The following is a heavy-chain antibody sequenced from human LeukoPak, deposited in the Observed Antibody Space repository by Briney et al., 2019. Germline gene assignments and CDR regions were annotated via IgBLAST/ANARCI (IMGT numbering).Heavy chain of an antibody. J-gene: IGHJ2*01. V-gene: IGHV3-48*03. D-gene: IGHD3-22*01. CDR3: ASGSGSYWYFDL. Sequence: PGGPLRLPCAASGFTFSSYEMNWVRQAPGKGLEWVSYISSSGSTIYYADSVKGRFTISRDNAKNSLYLQMNSLRAEDTAVYYCASGSGSYWYFDLWGRGTLVTVSS. CDR2: ISSSGSTI. CDR1: GFTFSSYE.